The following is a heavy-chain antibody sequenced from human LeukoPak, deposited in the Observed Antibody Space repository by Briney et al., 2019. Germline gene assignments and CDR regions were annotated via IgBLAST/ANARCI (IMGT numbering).Heavy chain of an antibody. CDR1: GYTFTGYY. D-gene: IGHD2-2*01. V-gene: IGHV1-2*02. CDR3: ARSYQLLYYGMDV. Sequence: ASVKVSCKASGYTFTGYYMHWVRQAPGQGLEWMGWINPNSGGTNYAQKFQGRVTMTRDTSISTAYMELSRLRSDDTAVYYCARSYQLLYYGMDVWGQGTTVTVSS. J-gene: IGHJ6*02. CDR2: INPNSGGT.